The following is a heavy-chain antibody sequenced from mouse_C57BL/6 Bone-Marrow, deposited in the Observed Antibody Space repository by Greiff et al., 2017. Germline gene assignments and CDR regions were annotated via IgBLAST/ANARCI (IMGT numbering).Heavy chain of an antibody. V-gene: IGHV1-82*01. D-gene: IGHD1-1*01. Sequence: QVQLQQSGPELVKPGASVKISCKASGYAFSSSWMNWVKQRPGKGLEWIGRIYPGDGDTNYNGKFKGKATLTADKSSSTAYMQLSSLTSEDYAVYFCARSRVYYYGSSYVHWYFDVWGTGTTVTVSS. J-gene: IGHJ1*03. CDR1: GYAFSSSW. CDR2: IYPGDGDT. CDR3: ARSRVYYYGSSYVHWYFDV.